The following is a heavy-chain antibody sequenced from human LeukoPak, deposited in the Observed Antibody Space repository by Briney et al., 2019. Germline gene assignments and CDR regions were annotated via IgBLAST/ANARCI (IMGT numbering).Heavy chain of an antibody. CDR1: GYTFTSYG. J-gene: IGHJ6*03. CDR3: ARSADSSSWYYYYYYMDV. Sequence: GASVKVSCKASGYTFTSYGISWVRQAPGQGLEWMGWISAYNGNTNYAQKLQGRVTMTTDTSTSTAYMELRSLRSDDTAVYYCARSADSSSWYYYYYYMDVWGKGTTVTVSS. D-gene: IGHD6-13*01. V-gene: IGHV1-18*01. CDR2: ISAYNGNT.